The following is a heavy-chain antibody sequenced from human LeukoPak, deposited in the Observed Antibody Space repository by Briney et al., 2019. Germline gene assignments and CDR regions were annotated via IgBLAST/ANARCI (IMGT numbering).Heavy chain of an antibody. J-gene: IGHJ4*02. CDR3: ARDGFELPFDY. V-gene: IGHV4-39*07. CDR2: IYYSGST. Sequence: SETPSLTCTVSGGSISGYYWGWTRQPPGKGLEWIGSIYYSGSTYYNPSLKSRVTISVDTSKNQFSLKLSSVTAADTAVYYCARDGFELPFDYWGQGTLVTVSS. CDR1: GGSISGYY. D-gene: IGHD1-26*01.